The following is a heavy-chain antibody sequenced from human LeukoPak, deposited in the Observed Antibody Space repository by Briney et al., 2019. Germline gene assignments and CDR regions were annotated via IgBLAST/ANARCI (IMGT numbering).Heavy chain of an antibody. J-gene: IGHJ4*02. CDR2: IVVGSGNT. D-gene: IGHD3-22*01. V-gene: IGHV1-58*01. Sequence: SVKVSCKASGFTFTSSAVQWVRQARGQRLEWIGWIVVGSGNTNYAQKFQERVTITRDMSTSTAYMELSSLRSEDTAVYYCASRPERYYDSSGYFNWGQGTLVTVSS. CDR3: ASRPERYYDSSGYFN. CDR1: GFTFTSSA.